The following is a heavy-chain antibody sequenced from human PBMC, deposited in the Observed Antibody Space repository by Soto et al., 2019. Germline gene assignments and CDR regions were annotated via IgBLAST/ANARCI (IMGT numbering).Heavy chain of an antibody. Sequence: PSEPLCLPGAVYGGSFIGYYWSWIRQPPGKGLDCIGEINHSVSTDYNPSLKMRVTISVDTSKNQFSLKLSSVTAADTAVYYCASTKRGYSGYDPAGNWFDPWGQGTLVTVSS. V-gene: IGHV4-34*01. D-gene: IGHD5-12*01. J-gene: IGHJ5*02. CDR2: INHSVST. CDR3: ASTKRGYSGYDPAGNWFDP. CDR1: GGSFIGYY.